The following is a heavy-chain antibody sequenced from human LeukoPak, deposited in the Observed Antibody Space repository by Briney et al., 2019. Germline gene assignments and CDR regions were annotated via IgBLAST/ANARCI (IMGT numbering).Heavy chain of an antibody. CDR1: GYTFTGYY. CDR3: ARVGERYSYGPRAFDI. Sequence: GASVKVSCKASGYTFTGYYMHWVRQAPGQGLEWMGWINPNSGGTNYAQKFQGRVTMTRDTSISTAYMELSRLRSDDTAVYYCARVGERYSYGPRAFDIWGQGTMVTVSS. D-gene: IGHD5-18*01. J-gene: IGHJ3*02. CDR2: INPNSGGT. V-gene: IGHV1-2*02.